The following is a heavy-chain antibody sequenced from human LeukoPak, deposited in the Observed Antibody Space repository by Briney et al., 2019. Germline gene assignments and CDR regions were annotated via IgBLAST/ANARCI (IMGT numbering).Heavy chain of an antibody. CDR1: GFTFSSYD. V-gene: IGHV3-13*01. CDR2: IGTAGDT. J-gene: IGHJ4*02. CDR3: ARASAAGEGYYFDY. D-gene: IGHD6-13*01. Sequence: GGSLRLSCAASGFTFSSYDMHWVRQATGKGLEWVSAIGTAGDTYYPGSVKGRFTISRENAKNSLYLQMNSLRAGDTAVYYCARASAAGEGYYFDYWGQGTLVTVSS.